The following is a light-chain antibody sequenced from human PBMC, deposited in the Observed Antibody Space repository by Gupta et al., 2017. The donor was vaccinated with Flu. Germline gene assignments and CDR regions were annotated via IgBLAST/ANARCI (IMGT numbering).Light chain of an antibody. CDR1: QGISSY. V-gene: IGKV1-9*01. CDR2: DAS. CDR3: QQVNSYPLT. Sequence: DIPLTQSPSFLSASVGDRVTITCRASQGISSYLAWYQQKPGKAPKLLIYDASTLQSGVPSRFSGSGSGTEFTLTISSLQPEDFATYYCQQVNSYPLTFGQGTRLEIK. J-gene: IGKJ5*01.